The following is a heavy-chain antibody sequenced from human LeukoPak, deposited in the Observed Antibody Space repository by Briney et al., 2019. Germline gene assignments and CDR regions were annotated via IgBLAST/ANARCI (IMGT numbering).Heavy chain of an antibody. D-gene: IGHD2-15*01. CDR1: GGSFSGYY. V-gene: IGHV4-34*01. CDR2: INHSGST. J-gene: IGHJ4*02. CDR3: ARGHPVVAATHWDY. Sequence: KPSETLSLTCAVYGGSFSGYYWSWIRQPPGKGLEWIGEINHSGSTNYNPSLKSRVTISVDTSKNQFSLKLSSVTAADTAVYYCARGHPVVAATHWDYWGQRTMVIVSS.